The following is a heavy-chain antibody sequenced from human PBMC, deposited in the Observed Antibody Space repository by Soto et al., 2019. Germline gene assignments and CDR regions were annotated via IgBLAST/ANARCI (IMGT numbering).Heavy chain of an antibody. J-gene: IGHJ5*02. Sequence: AVGQGLEWLGWMNPGSGKTGYASKFQGRVAMTRDASTGTSHLELSSLTSDDTAVYYCARMASAGTLNWFDPWGQGTLVTVSS. CDR2: MNPGSGKT. V-gene: IGHV1-8*01. D-gene: IGHD6-13*01. CDR3: ARMASAGTLNWFDP.